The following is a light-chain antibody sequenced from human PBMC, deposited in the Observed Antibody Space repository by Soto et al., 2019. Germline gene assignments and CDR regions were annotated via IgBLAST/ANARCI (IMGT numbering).Light chain of an antibody. CDR1: QSVSNDY. CDR2: GAS. J-gene: IGKJ1*01. CDR3: DQYGSSPGT. V-gene: IGKV3-20*01. Sequence: EIVLTQSPAPLSLSPGDRATLSCRASQSVSNDYVAWVQQKPGQTPRRLTFGASNRAAGFPDRVSGSGSGTDFTLTSSTLAPEDVAVYYCDQYGSSPGTFGQGTKVDIK.